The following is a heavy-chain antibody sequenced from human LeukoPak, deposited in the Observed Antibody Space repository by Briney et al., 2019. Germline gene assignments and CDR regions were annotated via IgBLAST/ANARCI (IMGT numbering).Heavy chain of an antibody. CDR1: GFTVSSNY. Sequence: GGSLRLSCAASGFTVSSNYMSWVRQAPGKGLEWVANIKQDGSEKYYVDSVKGRFTISRDNAKNSLYLQMNSLRAEDTAVYYCARGAPITMVPLDPWGQGTLVTVSS. CDR2: IKQDGSEK. V-gene: IGHV3-7*01. CDR3: ARGAPITMVPLDP. D-gene: IGHD3-10*01. J-gene: IGHJ5*02.